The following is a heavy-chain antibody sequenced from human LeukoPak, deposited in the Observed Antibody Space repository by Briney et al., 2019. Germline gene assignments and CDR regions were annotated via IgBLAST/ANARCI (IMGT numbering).Heavy chain of an antibody. D-gene: IGHD2-8*01. J-gene: IGHJ5*02. CDR2: SNPNSGGT. V-gene: IGHV1-2*02. CDR1: GYTFTVYY. CDR3: ARDRGTIRGPTRGVDP. Sequence: ASVKVSCKASGYTFTVYYMHWVRQAPGQGLEWMGWSNPNSGGTNYAQKFQGRVTMSRDTSISTAYMELSRLRSDDTAVYYCARDRGTIRGPTRGVDPWGQGTLVTVPS.